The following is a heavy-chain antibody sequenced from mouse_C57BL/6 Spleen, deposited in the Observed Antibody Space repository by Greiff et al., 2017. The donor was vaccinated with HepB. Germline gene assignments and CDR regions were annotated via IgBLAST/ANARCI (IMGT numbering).Heavy chain of an antibody. J-gene: IGHJ3*01. D-gene: IGHD1-1*01. CDR1: GYTLTSYW. Sequence: QVQLQQPGAELVRPGTSVKLSCKASGYTLTSYWMHWVKQRPGQGLEWIGVIDPSDSYTNYNQKFKGKATLTVDTSSSTAYMQLSSLTSEDSAVYYCARCYYGSSPFAYWGQGTLVTVSA. CDR3: ARCYYGSSPFAY. V-gene: IGHV1-59*01. CDR2: IDPSDSYT.